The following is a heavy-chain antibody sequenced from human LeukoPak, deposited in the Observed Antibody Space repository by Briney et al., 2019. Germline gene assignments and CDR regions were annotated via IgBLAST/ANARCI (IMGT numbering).Heavy chain of an antibody. D-gene: IGHD3-16*02. Sequence: SVKVSCKASGYTFTSYGISWVRQAPGQGLEWMGEIIPVFGTANYAQKFQGRVTITADESTSTAYMELSSLRSEDTAVYYCARALKITFGGVIVLNWFDPWGQGTLVTVSS. CDR2: IIPVFGTA. V-gene: IGHV1-69*13. J-gene: IGHJ5*02. CDR1: GYTFTSYG. CDR3: ARALKITFGGVIVLNWFDP.